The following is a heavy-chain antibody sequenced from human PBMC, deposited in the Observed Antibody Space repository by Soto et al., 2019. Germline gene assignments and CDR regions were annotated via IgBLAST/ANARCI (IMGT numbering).Heavy chain of an antibody. V-gene: IGHV3-74*01. CDR3: ARADIDSSGYYYFTPDY. CDR2: INSDGSST. Sequence: PGGSLRLSCAASGFTSSSYWMHWVRQAPGKXLVWVSRINSDGSSTSYADSVKGRFTISRDNAKNTLYLQMNSLRAEDTAVYYCARADIDSSGYYYFTPDYWGQGPLVTVSS. J-gene: IGHJ4*02. D-gene: IGHD3-22*01. CDR1: GFTSSSYW.